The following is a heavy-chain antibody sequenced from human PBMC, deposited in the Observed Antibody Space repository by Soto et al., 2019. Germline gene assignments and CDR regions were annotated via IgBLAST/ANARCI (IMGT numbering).Heavy chain of an antibody. V-gene: IGHV3-11*01. J-gene: IGHJ4*02. D-gene: IGHD3-3*01. CDR3: ASTYDFWSALDY. CDR1: GFTFSDYY. CDR2: ISSSGSTI. Sequence: PGGSLRLSCAASGFTFSDYYMSWIRQAPGKGLEWVSYISSSGSTIYYADSVKGRFTISRDNAKNSLYLQMNSLRAEDTAVYYCASTYDFWSALDYWGQGTLVTVSS.